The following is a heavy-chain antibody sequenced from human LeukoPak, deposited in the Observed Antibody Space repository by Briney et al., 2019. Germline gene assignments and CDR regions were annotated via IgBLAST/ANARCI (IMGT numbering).Heavy chain of an antibody. CDR1: GGSISDHY. J-gene: IGHJ3*02. CDR3: ARHRADYESSGYDFDALDI. V-gene: IGHV4-59*08. D-gene: IGHD3-22*01. Sequence: SGTLSLTCTVSGGSISDHYWSWIRQPPGKGLEWIGYIHYSGSTNSNPSLKSRVTLSVDTSKNQFSLILSSVTAADTAVYYCARHRADYESSGYDFDALDIWGQGTMVTVSS. CDR2: IHYSGST.